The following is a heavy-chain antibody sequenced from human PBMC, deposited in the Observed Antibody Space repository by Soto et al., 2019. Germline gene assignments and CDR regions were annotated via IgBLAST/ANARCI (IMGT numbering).Heavy chain of an antibody. Sequence: PSETLSLTCTVSGGSISSYYWSWIRQPPEKGLEWIGYIYYSGSTNYNPSLKSRVTISVDTSKNQFSLKLSSVTAADTAVYYCARDVEYSNYVGGWFDPWGQGTLVTFSS. CDR3: ARDVEYSNYVGGWFDP. CDR2: IYYSGST. D-gene: IGHD4-4*01. V-gene: IGHV4-59*01. J-gene: IGHJ5*02. CDR1: GGSISSYY.